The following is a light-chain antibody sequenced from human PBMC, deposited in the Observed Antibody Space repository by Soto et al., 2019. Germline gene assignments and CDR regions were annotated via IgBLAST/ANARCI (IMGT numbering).Light chain of an antibody. CDR3: QQYYSYPRP. J-gene: IGKJ1*01. CDR1: QGISSY. CDR2: AAS. V-gene: IGKV1-8*01. Sequence: AIRMTQSPSSFSASTGDRVTITCRASQGISSYLAWYQQKPGKAPKLLIYAASTLQSVVPSRFSGSGSGTDFTLTISCLQSEDFATYYCQQYYSYPRPFGQGTKVEIK.